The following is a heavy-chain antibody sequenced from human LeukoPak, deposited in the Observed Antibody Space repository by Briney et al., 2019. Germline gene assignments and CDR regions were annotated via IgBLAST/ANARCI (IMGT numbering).Heavy chain of an antibody. CDR1: GGTLSSYD. J-gene: IGHJ4*02. Sequence: GASVKVSCKASGGTLSSYDINWVRQAPGQGLEWIGRIIPMIGIVNYAQNFQGRVTITADKSTNTAYMELSSLRSEDTAFYCCARADSSGYSLDENFDYWGQGTLVTVSS. CDR3: ARADSSGYSLDENFDY. V-gene: IGHV1-69*04. D-gene: IGHD3-22*01. CDR2: IIPMIGIV.